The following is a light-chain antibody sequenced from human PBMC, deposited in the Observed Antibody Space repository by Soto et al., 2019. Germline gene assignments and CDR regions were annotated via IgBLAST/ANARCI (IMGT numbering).Light chain of an antibody. Sequence: QSVLTQPASVSGSPGQSITISCTGTSSDVGGYNYVSWYQQHPGKAPKLMIYEVSNRPSGVSNRFSGSKSGNTASLNISGLQAEDEADYYCTSYTSSNTPVFGTGTKVTVL. CDR3: TSYTSSNTPV. J-gene: IGLJ1*01. V-gene: IGLV2-14*01. CDR2: EVS. CDR1: SSDVGGYNY.